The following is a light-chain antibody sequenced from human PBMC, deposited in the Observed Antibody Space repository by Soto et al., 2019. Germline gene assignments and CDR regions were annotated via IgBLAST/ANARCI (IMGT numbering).Light chain of an antibody. CDR3: QQYGSSPVT. CDR1: QSVTSSY. V-gene: IGKV3-20*01. Sequence: EIGLTHSPGTLSLSPGEIATPSCRASQSVTSSYLAWYQQKPGQAPRLLIYGASSRATGIPDRFSGSGSGTDFTLTISRLEPEDFAVYYCQQYGSSPVTFGQGTKVDIK. CDR2: GAS. J-gene: IGKJ1*01.